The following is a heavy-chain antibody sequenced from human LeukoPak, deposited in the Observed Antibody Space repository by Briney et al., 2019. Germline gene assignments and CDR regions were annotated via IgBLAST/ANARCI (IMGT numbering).Heavy chain of an antibody. D-gene: IGHD3-22*01. CDR2: IYYSGST. CDR3: ARDYYVSSGYYYANWFDP. CDR1: GGSISSYY. J-gene: IGHJ5*02. Sequence: SETLSLTCTVSGGSISSYYWSWIRQPPGKGLEWIGYIYYSGSTNYNPSLKSRVTISVDTSKNQFSLKLSSVTAADTAVYYCARDYYVSSGYYYANWFDPWGQGTLVTVSS. V-gene: IGHV4-59*01.